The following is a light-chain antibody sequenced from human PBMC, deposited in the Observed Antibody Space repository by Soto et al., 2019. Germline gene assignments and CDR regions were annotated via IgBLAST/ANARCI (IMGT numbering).Light chain of an antibody. V-gene: IGKV1-39*01. CDR2: AAS. CDR1: QSISSY. J-gene: IGKJ3*01. Sequence: DIQMTQSPSSLSASVGDRVTITCRASQSISSYLNWYQQKPGQAPKLLIYAASSLQSGVPSRFSGSGSGTDFTLTISSLQPEDFAPYYCQQSYSTPFTFGPGTKVDI. CDR3: QQSYSTPFT.